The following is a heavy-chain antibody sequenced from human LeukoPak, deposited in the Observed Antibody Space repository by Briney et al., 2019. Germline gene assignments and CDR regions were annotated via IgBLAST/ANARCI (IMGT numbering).Heavy chain of an antibody. V-gene: IGHV3-13*01. D-gene: IGHD6-13*01. CDR1: GFTVSKYD. CDR3: ANAGTMKAAADS. Sequence: GGSLRLSCAASGFTVSKYDMHWVRQATGKGLEWVSAIGIVGDTYYRGSVKGRFTMSRENGNNNVYLQMNSLRDGDTAVYYCANAGTMKAAADSWGQGTLVTVSS. CDR2: IGIVGDT. J-gene: IGHJ4*02.